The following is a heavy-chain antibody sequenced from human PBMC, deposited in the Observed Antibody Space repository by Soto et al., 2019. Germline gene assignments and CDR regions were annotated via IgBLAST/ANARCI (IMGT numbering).Heavy chain of an antibody. Sequence: QVQLVQSGAEVKKPGSSVKVSCKASGGTFSSYAISWVRQAPGQGLEWMGGIIPVYGAANSARKFQGRVTITADKSPTTAYMELSSLTSEDTAVYYCARDWVGGSWYFDLWGRGTLVTVSS. CDR1: GGTFSSYA. D-gene: IGHD3-16*01. CDR2: IIPVYGAA. CDR3: ARDWVGGSWYFDL. V-gene: IGHV1-69*06. J-gene: IGHJ2*01.